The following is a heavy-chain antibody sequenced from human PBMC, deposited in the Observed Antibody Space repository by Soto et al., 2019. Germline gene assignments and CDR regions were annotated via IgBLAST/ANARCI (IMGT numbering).Heavy chain of an antibody. J-gene: IGHJ4*02. CDR3: ARDYCGGDCYSI. D-gene: IGHD2-21*02. Sequence: GGSLRLSCAASGFTYSSYEMNWVRQAPGKGLEWISYISSSGSTIYYADSVKGRFTVSRDNAKNSLYLQMNSLRAEDTAVYYCARDYCGGDCYSIWGQGTRVTVSS. V-gene: IGHV3-48*03. CDR2: ISSSGSTI. CDR1: GFTYSSYE.